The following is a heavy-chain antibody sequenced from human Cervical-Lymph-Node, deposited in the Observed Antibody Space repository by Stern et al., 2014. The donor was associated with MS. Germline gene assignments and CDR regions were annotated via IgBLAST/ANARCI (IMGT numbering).Heavy chain of an antibody. V-gene: IGHV1-69*01. CDR3: ARGELKEGLVRGMDV. CDR2: IIPIFGTA. Sequence: VQLVESGAEVKKPGSSVKVSCKASGGTFSSYAISWVRQAPRPGLGWMGGIIPIFGTANYAQKFQGRVTITADESTSTAYMELSSLRSEDTAVYYCARGELKEGLVRGMDVWGQGTTVTVSS. J-gene: IGHJ6*02. CDR1: GGTFSSYA. D-gene: IGHD1-26*01.